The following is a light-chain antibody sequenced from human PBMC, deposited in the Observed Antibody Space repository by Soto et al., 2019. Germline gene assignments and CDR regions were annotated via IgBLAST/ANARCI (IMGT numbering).Light chain of an antibody. Sequence: DIQMTQSPSSLSASVGDRVTITCQASQDISNYLNWYQQKPGKAPKLLIYDASNLETGVPSRFSGSGSGTDFTLTISSLQPEDFATYYCQQYNTYPRTFGQGTKV. V-gene: IGKV1-33*01. J-gene: IGKJ1*01. CDR1: QDISNY. CDR2: DAS. CDR3: QQYNTYPRT.